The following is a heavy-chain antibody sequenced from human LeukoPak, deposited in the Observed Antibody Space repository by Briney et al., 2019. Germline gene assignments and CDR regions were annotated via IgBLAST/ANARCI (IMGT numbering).Heavy chain of an antibody. Sequence: GGSLRLSCAASGFTFSSYTMNWVRQAPGKGLEWVSYINSASTTIYYTDSVKGRLTVSRDNAKNSLYLQMNSLKDEDTAVSYCARGPYSGSYYFFDYWGQGALVTVSS. CDR2: INSASTTI. J-gene: IGHJ4*02. D-gene: IGHD1-26*01. CDR1: GFTFSSYT. CDR3: ARGPYSGSYYFFDY. V-gene: IGHV3-48*02.